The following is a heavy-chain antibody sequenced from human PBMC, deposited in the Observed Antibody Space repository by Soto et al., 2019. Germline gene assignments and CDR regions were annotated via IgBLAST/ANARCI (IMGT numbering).Heavy chain of an antibody. Sequence: EVQLVESGGGLVQPGGSLRLSCAASGLTFSSYSMNWVRQAPGKGLEWISYISSSSSTIYYADSLKGRFTISRDNAKNSLYLQMNSRRAEDTAVYYCARDVRGSDWYYFDYWGQGTLVTVSS. J-gene: IGHJ4*02. CDR2: ISSSSSTI. D-gene: IGHD6-19*01. V-gene: IGHV3-48*01. CDR1: GLTFSSYS. CDR3: ARDVRGSDWYYFDY.